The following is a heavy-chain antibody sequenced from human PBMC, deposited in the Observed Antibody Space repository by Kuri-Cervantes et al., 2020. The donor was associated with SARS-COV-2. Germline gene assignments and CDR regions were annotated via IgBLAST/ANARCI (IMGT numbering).Heavy chain of an antibody. D-gene: IGHD2-2*01. J-gene: IGHJ3*01. Sequence: SETLSLTCAVSGYSISSGYYWGWIRQSPGKGPEWIGSIFHSGTTYYNPSLRSRVYISLDTSKNQFFLNVTSVTAADTAVHYCSRSRVPAAAALWGQGTMVTVSS. CDR1: GYSISSGYY. V-gene: IGHV4-38-2*01. CDR2: IFHSGTT. CDR3: SRSRVPAAAAL.